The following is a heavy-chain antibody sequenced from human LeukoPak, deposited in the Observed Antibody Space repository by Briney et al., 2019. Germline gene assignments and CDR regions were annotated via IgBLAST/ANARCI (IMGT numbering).Heavy chain of an antibody. CDR1: GFTFSTYG. V-gene: IGHV3-30*02. CDR3: AKLAYSSSASVDY. J-gene: IGHJ4*02. Sequence: GGSLRLSCAASGFTFSTYGMHWVRQAPGKGLEWVAFIRYDGSNKYYADSVQGRFTISRDNSKNTLYLQMNSLRAEDTAVYYCAKLAYSSSASVDYWGQGTLVTVSS. D-gene: IGHD6-6*01. CDR2: IRYDGSNK.